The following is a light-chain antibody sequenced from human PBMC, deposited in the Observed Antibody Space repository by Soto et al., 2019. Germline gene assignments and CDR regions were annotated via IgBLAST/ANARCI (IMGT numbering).Light chain of an antibody. J-gene: IGLJ1*01. CDR3: QSYDTGLSGSV. CDR2: GNN. V-gene: IGLV1-40*01. Sequence: QSVLTQPPSVSGAPGQRVTISCAGSSPNIGANYDVHWYQQLPGAAPKLLIYGNNNRPSGVPDRFSGSQSGTSASLAITGLQAEDEADYYCQSYDTGLSGSVFGTGTKLTVL. CDR1: SPNIGANYD.